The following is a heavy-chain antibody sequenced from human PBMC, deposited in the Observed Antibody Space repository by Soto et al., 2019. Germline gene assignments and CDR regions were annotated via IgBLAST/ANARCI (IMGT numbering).Heavy chain of an antibody. Sequence: QLQLQESGSGLVKPSQTLSLTCAVSGGSISSGGYSWSWIRHPPGKGLEWVGYIYHSGSTYYNPSLKSRVTISIDRSKNQFSLKLSSVTAADTAVYYCTRSSSTVTTLDYWGQGTLVTVSS. J-gene: IGHJ4*02. D-gene: IGHD2-2*01. CDR3: TRSSSTVTTLDY. CDR2: IYHSGST. CDR1: GGSISSGGYS. V-gene: IGHV4-30-2*01.